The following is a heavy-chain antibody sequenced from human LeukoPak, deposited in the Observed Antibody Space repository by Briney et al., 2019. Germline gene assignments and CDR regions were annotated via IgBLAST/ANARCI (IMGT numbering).Heavy chain of an antibody. J-gene: IGHJ6*02. CDR2: INPNSGGT. Sequence: ASVKVSCKASGYTFTGYYVHWVRQAPGQGLEWMGWINPNSGGTNYAQKFQGRVTMTRDTSISTAYMELSRLRSDDTAVYYCASGYGSGSPYGMDVWGQGTTVTVSS. V-gene: IGHV1-2*02. CDR3: ASGYGSGSPYGMDV. D-gene: IGHD3-10*01. CDR1: GYTFTGYY.